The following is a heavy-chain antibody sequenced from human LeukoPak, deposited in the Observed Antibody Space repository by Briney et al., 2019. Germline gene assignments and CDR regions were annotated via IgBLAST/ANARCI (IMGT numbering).Heavy chain of an antibody. D-gene: IGHD3-3*01. J-gene: IGHJ3*02. CDR1: GGTFSSYA. Sequence: SVKVSCKASGGTFSSYAISWVRQAPGQGLEWMGGIIPIFGTANYAQKFQGRVTITADESTSTAYMELSSLRSEDTAVYYCARGRQYYDFWSGYGLHDAFDIWGQGTMVTVSS. CDR3: ARGRQYYDFWSGYGLHDAFDI. CDR2: IIPIFGTA. V-gene: IGHV1-69*13.